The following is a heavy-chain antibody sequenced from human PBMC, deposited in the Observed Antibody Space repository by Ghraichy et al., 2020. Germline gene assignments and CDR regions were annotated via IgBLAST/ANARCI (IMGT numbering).Heavy chain of an antibody. J-gene: IGHJ2*01. CDR2: IYYSGST. CDR3: ARVRVSTIFGVVTRRYFDL. V-gene: IGHV4-59*01. CDR1: GGSISSYY. Sequence: LSLTCTVSGGSISSYYWSWIRQPPGKGLEWIGYIYYSGSTNYNPSLKSRVTISVDTSKNQFSLKLSSVTAADTAVYYCARVRVSTIFGVVTRRYFDLWGRGTLVTVSS. D-gene: IGHD3-3*01.